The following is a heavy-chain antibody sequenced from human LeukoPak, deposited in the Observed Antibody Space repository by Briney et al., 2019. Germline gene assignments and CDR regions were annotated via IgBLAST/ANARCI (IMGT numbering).Heavy chain of an antibody. CDR2: IQQDGSEK. D-gene: IGHD5-18*01. J-gene: IGHJ4*02. CDR3: AREAQLWLQPLDY. CDR1: GFTFSNYL. V-gene: IGHV3-7*03. Sequence: GRSLRLSCVASGFTFSNYLMSWVRQAPGKGLEWVANIQQDGSEKNYVDSVKGRFTISRDNAKNSLYLQMNSLRAEDTAVYYCAREAQLWLQPLDYWGQGTLVTVSS.